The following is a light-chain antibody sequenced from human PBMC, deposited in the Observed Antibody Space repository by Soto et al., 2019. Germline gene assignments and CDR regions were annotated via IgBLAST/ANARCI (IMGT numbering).Light chain of an antibody. CDR2: DAS. Sequence: DIQLTQSPSTLSASVGERVTITCRASQTVNTWLAWYQHKPGKAPKLLIYDASVLESGVSSRFSGFSSWTEFTLTISSLQPYDFATYFCQQYNSYSPEGLTFGGGTKVEI. V-gene: IGKV1-5*01. CDR1: QTVNTW. J-gene: IGKJ4*01. CDR3: QQYNSYSPEGLT.